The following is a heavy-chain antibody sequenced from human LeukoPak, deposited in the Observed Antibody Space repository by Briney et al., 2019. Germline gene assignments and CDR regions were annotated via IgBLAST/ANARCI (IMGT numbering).Heavy chain of an antibody. J-gene: IGHJ3*02. D-gene: IGHD3-3*01. CDR3: ARQPREGYDFWSGYHDAFDI. CDR1: GGTFSSYA. CDR2: IIPILGIA. Sequence: ASVKVSCKASGGTFSSYAISWVRQAPGQGLEWMGRIIPILGIANYAQKFQGRVTITADESTSTAYMELSSLRSEDTAVYYCARQPREGYDFWSGYHDAFDIWGQGTMVTVSS. V-gene: IGHV1-69*04.